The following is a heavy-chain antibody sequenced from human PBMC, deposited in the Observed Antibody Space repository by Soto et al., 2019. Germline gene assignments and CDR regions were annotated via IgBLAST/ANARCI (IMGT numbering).Heavy chain of an antibody. CDR3: ARLNYYYDSRETEPDAFDI. D-gene: IGHD3-22*01. J-gene: IGHJ3*02. CDR1: GGSISSGGYS. CDR2: IYHSGST. V-gene: IGHV4-30-2*01. Sequence: PSETLSLTCAVSGGSISSGGYSWSWIRQPPGKGLEWIGYIYHSGSTYYNPSLKSRVTISVDRSKNQFSLKLSSVTAADTAVYYCARLNYYYDSRETEPDAFDIWGQGTMVTVSS.